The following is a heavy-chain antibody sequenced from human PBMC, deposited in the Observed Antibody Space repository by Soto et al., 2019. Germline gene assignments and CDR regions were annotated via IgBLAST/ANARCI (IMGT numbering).Heavy chain of an antibody. Sequence: QVKLVESGGGVVQPGKSLRLSCEASGFTFETYAMHWVRQAPGKGLEWVAVISFDGTNTYYADSVKGRFTFSRDNSKNTLYLQWNSLRPEDTAVYCCARDDLYCTDVNGLLGYYGMDVWGQGTTVTVSS. CDR3: ARDDLYCTDVNGLLGYYGMDV. J-gene: IGHJ6*02. CDR1: GFTFETYA. V-gene: IGHV3-30-3*01. CDR2: ISFDGTNT. D-gene: IGHD2-8*01.